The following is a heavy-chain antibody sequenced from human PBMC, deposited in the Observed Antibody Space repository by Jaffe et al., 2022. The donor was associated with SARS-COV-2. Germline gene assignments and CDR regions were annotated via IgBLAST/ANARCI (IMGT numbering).Heavy chain of an antibody. J-gene: IGHJ4*02. CDR3: ARGARYFDWLLYAAGDYFDY. CDR2: INPSGGST. Sequence: QVQLVQSGAEVKKPGASVKVSCKASGYTFTSYYMHWVRQAPGQGLEWMGIINPSGGSTSYAQKLQGRVTMTRDTSTSTVYMELSSLRSEDTAVYYCARGARYFDWLLYAAGDYFDYWGQGTLVTVSS. D-gene: IGHD3-9*01. CDR1: GYTFTSYY. V-gene: IGHV1-46*04.